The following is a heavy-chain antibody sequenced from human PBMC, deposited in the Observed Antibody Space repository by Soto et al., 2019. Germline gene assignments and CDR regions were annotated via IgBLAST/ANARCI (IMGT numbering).Heavy chain of an antibody. D-gene: IGHD3-3*01. CDR1: GGTFSSYA. V-gene: IGHV1-69*13. J-gene: IGHJ4*02. CDR2: IIPIFGTA. Sequence: ASVKVSCKASGGTFSSYAISWVLQAPGEGLEWMGGIIPIFGTANYAQKFQGRVTITADESTSTAYMELNSLKTEDTAIYYCTRGIDVWSGYPRYYPDYWGQGTLVTVSS. CDR3: TRGIDVWSGYPRYYPDY.